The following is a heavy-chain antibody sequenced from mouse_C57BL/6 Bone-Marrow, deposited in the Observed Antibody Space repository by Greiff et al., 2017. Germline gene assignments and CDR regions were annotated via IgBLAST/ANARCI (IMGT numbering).Heavy chain of an antibody. V-gene: IGHV1-42*01. CDR3: ARDYRGYFDV. J-gene: IGHJ1*03. CDR1: GYSFTGYY. D-gene: IGHD2-4*01. CDR2: INPSTGGT. Sequence: VQLQQSGPELVKPGASVKISCKASGYSFTGYYMNWVKQSPEKSLEWIGEINPSTGGTTYNQKFKAKATLTVDTSSSTAYMQLKSLTSEDSAVYYCARDYRGYFDVWGRGTTVTVSS.